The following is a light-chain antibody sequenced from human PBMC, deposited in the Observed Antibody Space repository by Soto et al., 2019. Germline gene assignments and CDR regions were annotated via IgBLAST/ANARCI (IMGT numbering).Light chain of an antibody. CDR2: GAS. CDR1: QSVSSSY. V-gene: IGKV3-20*01. CDR3: QPYDPQ. Sequence: EIVLTQSPGTLCLSPGERATLSCRASQSVSSSYSAWYQQKPGQAPRLLIYGASSRATGIPDRFSGSGSGTDFTLTISRLEPEDFAVYYCQPYDPQFGGGTKVDIK. J-gene: IGKJ4*01.